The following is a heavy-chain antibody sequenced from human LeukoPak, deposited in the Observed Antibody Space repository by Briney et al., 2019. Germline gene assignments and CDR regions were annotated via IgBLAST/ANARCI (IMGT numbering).Heavy chain of an antibody. CDR1: GFIFRSYW. CDR2: INSDGSST. CDR3: AKGSSSGWPYFFDY. Sequence: GGSLRLSCAASGFIFRSYWMHWVRQAPGKGLVWVSRINSDGSSTSYADAVKGRFSISRDNSRTTLSVQMNSLRAEDTAVYYCAKGSSSGWPYFFDYWGQGTLVTVSS. D-gene: IGHD6-19*01. J-gene: IGHJ4*02. V-gene: IGHV3-74*01.